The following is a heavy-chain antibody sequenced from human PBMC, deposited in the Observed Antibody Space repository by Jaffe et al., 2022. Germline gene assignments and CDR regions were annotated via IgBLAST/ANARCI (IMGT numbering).Heavy chain of an antibody. J-gene: IGHJ4*02. CDR1: GFTFSSYA. D-gene: IGHD2-15*01. Sequence: EVQLLESGGGLVQPGGSLRLSCAASGFTFSSYAMSWVRQAPGKGLEWVSAISGSGGSTYYADSVKGRFTISRDNSKNTLYLQMNSLRAEDTAVYYCAKGDVRGYCSGGSCYYFDYWGQGTLVTVSS. CDR2: ISGSGGST. V-gene: IGHV3-23*01. CDR3: AKGDVRGYCSGGSCYYFDY.